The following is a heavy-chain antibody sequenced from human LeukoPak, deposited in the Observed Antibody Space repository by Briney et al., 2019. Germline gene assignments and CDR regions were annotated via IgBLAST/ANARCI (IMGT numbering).Heavy chain of an antibody. CDR1: GYTFTSFG. J-gene: IGHJ4*02. Sequence: ASVKVSCKASGYTFTSFGINLVRQATGRGLEWMGWMNPNSGNTGYAQRFQGRVTMTRNTSISTAYMELSSLRSEDTAVYYCARGLLYSGYDWGYWGQGTLVTVSS. CDR3: ARGLLYSGYDWGY. D-gene: IGHD5-12*01. V-gene: IGHV1-8*02. CDR2: MNPNSGNT.